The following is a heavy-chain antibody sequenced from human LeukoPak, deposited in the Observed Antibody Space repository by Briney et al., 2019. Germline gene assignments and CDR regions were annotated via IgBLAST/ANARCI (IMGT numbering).Heavy chain of an antibody. J-gene: IGHJ4*02. Sequence: GGSLRLSCAASGFTFSSYSMNWVRQAPGEGLEWVSSISSSSYIYYADSVKGRFTISRDNAKNSLYLQMNSLRAEDTAVYYCARDRTGIAARYFDYWGQGTLVTVSS. CDR2: ISSSSYI. D-gene: IGHD6-6*01. V-gene: IGHV3-21*01. CDR1: GFTFSSYS. CDR3: ARDRTGIAARYFDY.